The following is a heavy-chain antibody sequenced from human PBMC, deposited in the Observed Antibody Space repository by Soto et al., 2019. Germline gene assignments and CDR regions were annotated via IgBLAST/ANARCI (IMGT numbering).Heavy chain of an antibody. D-gene: IGHD4-4*01. CDR2: ISGSGVST. J-gene: IGHJ4*02. CDR3: AKEYANSHWYFDY. CDR1: GFTFSSYA. Sequence: PGGSLRLSCAASGFTFSSYAMSWVRQAPGKGLEWVSAISGSGVSTYYADSVEGRFSISRDTSKNTVSLQMNSLRVEDTAIYYCAKEYANSHWYFDYWGQGTQVTVSS. V-gene: IGHV3-23*01.